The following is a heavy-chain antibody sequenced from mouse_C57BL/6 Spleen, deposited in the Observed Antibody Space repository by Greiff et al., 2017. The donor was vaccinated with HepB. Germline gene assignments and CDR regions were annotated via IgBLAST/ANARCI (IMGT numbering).Heavy chain of an antibody. CDR3: ARGGYYSNHYAMDY. D-gene: IGHD2-5*01. CDR2: IYPGSGST. J-gene: IGHJ4*01. CDR1: GYTFTSYW. V-gene: IGHV1-55*01. Sequence: VQLQQPGAELVKPGASVKMSCKASGYTFTSYWITWVKQRPGQGLEWIGDIYPGSGSTNYNEKFKSKATLTVDTSSSTAYMQLSSLTSEDSAVYYCARGGYYSNHYAMDYWGQGTSVTVSS.